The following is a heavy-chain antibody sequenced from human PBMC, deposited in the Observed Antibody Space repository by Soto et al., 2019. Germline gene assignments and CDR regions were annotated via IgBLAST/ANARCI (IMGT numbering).Heavy chain of an antibody. J-gene: IGHJ5*02. CDR2: IYYSGST. Sequence: PSETLSLTGGVSDYSISRGYYWSWIRQPPGKGLEWVGYIYYSGSTNYNPSLKSRVTISIDTSKNQFSLRLNSVIAADTAVYYCARDNGDSGVGWFDPWGQGILVTVSS. V-gene: IGHV4-38-2*01. D-gene: IGHD2-8*01. CDR1: DYSISRGYY. CDR3: ARDNGDSGVGWFDP.